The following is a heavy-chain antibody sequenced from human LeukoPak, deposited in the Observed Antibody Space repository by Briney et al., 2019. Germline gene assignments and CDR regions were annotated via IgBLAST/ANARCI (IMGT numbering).Heavy chain of an antibody. CDR2: IYYSGTT. D-gene: IGHD3-22*01. J-gene: IGHJ3*02. CDR1: GDSINNYY. CDR3: ARGLGGIDYDSSRGAFDI. Sequence: PSETLSLTCTVSGDSINNYYWSWIRQPPGKGLEWIGYIYYSGTTNYNPSLKSRVSISVDTSKKQFSLKLSSVTAADTAVYYCARGLGGIDYDSSRGAFDIWGQGTMLTVSS. V-gene: IGHV4-59*01.